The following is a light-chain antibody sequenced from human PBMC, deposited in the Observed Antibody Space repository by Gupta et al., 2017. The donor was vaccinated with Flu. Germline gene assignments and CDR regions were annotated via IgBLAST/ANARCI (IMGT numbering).Light chain of an antibody. J-gene: IGLJ3*02. CDR1: ILAKKY. V-gene: IGLV3-27*01. Sequence: SYELTQQSSVSVSPGQTARTTCSGDILAKKYARWFQQKPGQAPVLVIYKDTERAPGIPERFSGSSSGSTVTLTVSGAQVEDEADYYCYSAADNIWVFGGGTKLTV. CDR2: KDT. CDR3: YSAADNIWV.